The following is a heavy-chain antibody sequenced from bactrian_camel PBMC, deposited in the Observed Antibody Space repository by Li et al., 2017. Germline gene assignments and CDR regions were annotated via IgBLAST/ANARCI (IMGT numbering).Heavy chain of an antibody. CDR1: ESDFSANL. CDR2: IRNDGTP. J-gene: IGHJ4*01. Sequence: VQLVESGGASVQPGGSLRLSCAADESDFSANLMSWVRQAPGKEVEWVSSIRNDGTPYVAASVKDRFSTSRDIAKKTMYLQMNNLKVEDTGLYLCYAEGGPRGQGTQVTVS. V-gene: IGHV3S10*01. CDR3: YAEGGP.